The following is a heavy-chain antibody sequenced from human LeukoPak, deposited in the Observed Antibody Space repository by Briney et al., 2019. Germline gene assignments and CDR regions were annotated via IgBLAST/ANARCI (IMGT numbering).Heavy chain of an antibody. CDR2: INSSGGST. Sequence: ASVKVSCKASGYSFTSYYMHWVRQAPGQGLEWMGIINSSGGSTSYAQKFQGRVTMTRDTSTSTVYMELSSLRSEDTAVYYCARDYGAAAEYFQHWGQGTLVTVSS. CDR1: GYSFTSYY. J-gene: IGHJ1*01. V-gene: IGHV1-46*01. D-gene: IGHD3-10*01. CDR3: ARDYGAAAEYFQH.